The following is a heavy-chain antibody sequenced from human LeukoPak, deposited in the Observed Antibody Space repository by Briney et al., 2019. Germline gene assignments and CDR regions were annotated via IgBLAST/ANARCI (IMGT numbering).Heavy chain of an antibody. D-gene: IGHD3-9*01. CDR3: ARGSFGAFDI. V-gene: IGHV3-13*01. J-gene: IGHJ3*02. CDR1: GFTFSSYD. Sequence: GGSLRLSCAASGFTFSSYDMHWVRQATGKGLEWVSGIGTAGDTYYPGSVKGRFTISRENAKNSLYLQMSSLRAGDTAVYYCARGSFGAFDIWGQGTTVTVSS. CDR2: IGTAGDT.